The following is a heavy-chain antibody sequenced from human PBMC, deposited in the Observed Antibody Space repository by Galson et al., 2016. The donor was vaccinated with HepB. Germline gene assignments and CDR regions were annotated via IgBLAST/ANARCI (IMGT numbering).Heavy chain of an antibody. V-gene: IGHV4-59*01. CDR3: ARDWTSELGSYYYYYGMDV. CDR2: VSYTGST. D-gene: IGHD3/OR15-3a*01. J-gene: IGHJ6*04. CDR1: GGSISTYY. Sequence: SETLSLTCTVSGGSISTYYWSWIRQPPGKGLEWIGYVSYTGSTNYNPSLMSRVTISLDTSKSQFSLTMNSLTAADTAVYYCARDWTSELGSYYYYYGMDVWGNGTTVTVSS.